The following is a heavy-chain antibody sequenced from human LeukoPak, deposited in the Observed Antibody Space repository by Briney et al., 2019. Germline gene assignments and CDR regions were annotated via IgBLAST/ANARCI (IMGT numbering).Heavy chain of an antibody. D-gene: IGHD4-11*01. Sequence: WETLSLTCAVYGGSFSGYYWSWIRQPPGKGLEWIGEINHSGSTNYNPSLKRRVTISVDTSKNQFSLKLSSVTAADTAVYYCARATGKYYYYYMDVWGKGTTVTVSS. J-gene: IGHJ6*03. CDR1: GGSFSGYY. V-gene: IGHV4-34*01. CDR3: ARATGKYYYYYMDV. CDR2: INHSGST.